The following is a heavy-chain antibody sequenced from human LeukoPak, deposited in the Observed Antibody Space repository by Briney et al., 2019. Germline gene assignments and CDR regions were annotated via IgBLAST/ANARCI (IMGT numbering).Heavy chain of an antibody. V-gene: IGHV1-8*01. D-gene: IGHD1-26*01. CDR2: MNPNSGNT. Sequence: GASVKVSCKASGYTFTSYDINWVRPATGQGLEWMGWMNPNSGNTGYAQKFQGRVTMTRNTSISTAYMELSSLRSEDTAVYYCARGRRSGSYYYFDYWGQGTLVTVSS. J-gene: IGHJ4*02. CDR1: GYTFTSYD. CDR3: ARGRRSGSYYYFDY.